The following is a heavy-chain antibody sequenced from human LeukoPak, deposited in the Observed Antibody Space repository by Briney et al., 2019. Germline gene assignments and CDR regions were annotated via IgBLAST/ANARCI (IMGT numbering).Heavy chain of an antibody. J-gene: IGHJ4*02. V-gene: IGHV3-64*04. D-gene: IGHD1-26*01. CDR1: GFTFSSYA. Sequence: GGSLRLSCSASGFTFSSYAMHWVRQAPGKGLEYVSAISSNGGSTYYADSVKGRFTISRDNSKNTLHLQMNSLRAEDTAVYYCAKPPEVGATVGYFDYWGQGTLVTVSS. CDR2: ISSNGGST. CDR3: AKPPEVGATVGYFDY.